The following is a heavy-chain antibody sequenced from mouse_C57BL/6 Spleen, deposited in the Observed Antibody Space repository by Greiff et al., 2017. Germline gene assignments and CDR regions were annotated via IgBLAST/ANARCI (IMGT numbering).Heavy chain of an antibody. J-gene: IGHJ2*01. CDR2: IYWDDDK. CDR3: ARRGIIENYFDY. Sequence: QVTLKECGPGILQSSQTLSLTCSFSGFSLSTSGMGVSWIRQPSGKGLEWLAHIYWDDDKRNNPSLKSRLTISKDTSRNQVFLKITSVDTADTATYYCARRGIIENYFDYWGQGTTLTVSS. CDR1: GFSLSTSGMG. V-gene: IGHV8-12*01. D-gene: IGHD1-2*01.